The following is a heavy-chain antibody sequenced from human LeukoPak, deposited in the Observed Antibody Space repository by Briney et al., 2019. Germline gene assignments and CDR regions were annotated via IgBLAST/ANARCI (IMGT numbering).Heavy chain of an antibody. D-gene: IGHD2-2*01. CDR2: IWNDGSNT. CDR3: AKDRYCISTTCQGFDI. Sequence: GGSLRLSCAASGFTFSTYGMHWVRQAPGKGLEWVAIIWNDGSNTDYSDSVKGRFSISTDNSTNTLSLQMNSLRAEDTAVYYCAKDRYCISTTCQGFDIWGQGTMVTVSS. CDR1: GFTFSTYG. J-gene: IGHJ3*02. V-gene: IGHV3-33*03.